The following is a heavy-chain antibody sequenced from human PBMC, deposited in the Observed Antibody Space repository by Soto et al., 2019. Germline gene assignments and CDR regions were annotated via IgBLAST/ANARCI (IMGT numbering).Heavy chain of an antibody. CDR3: ARERPDGARLDP. V-gene: IGHV4-30-4*01. D-gene: IGHD6-6*01. CDR1: GGSISSGDYY. J-gene: IGHJ5*02. Sequence: QVQLQESGPGLVKPSQTLSLTCTVSGGSISSGDYYWSWIRQPPGKGLEWIGYIYYSGSTYYNPSLKSRVNIAVDTSNNQFSLKLSSVTAADTAVYYCARERPDGARLDPWGQGTLVTVSS. CDR2: IYYSGST.